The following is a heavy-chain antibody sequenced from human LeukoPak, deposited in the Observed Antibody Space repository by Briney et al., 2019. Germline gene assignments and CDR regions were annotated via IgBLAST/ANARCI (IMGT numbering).Heavy chain of an antibody. J-gene: IGHJ4*02. CDR2: ISYSGST. CDR3: AKTTNWSLDH. Sequence: PSETLSLTCTVSDGSISSYSWGWIRQPPGKGLEWIGSISYSGSTYYNPSLKSRVTISIDTSKKQFSLKLNAITASDTAVYYCAKTTNWSLDHWGQGTLVTVSS. CDR1: DGSISSYS. D-gene: IGHD7-27*01. V-gene: IGHV4-39*01.